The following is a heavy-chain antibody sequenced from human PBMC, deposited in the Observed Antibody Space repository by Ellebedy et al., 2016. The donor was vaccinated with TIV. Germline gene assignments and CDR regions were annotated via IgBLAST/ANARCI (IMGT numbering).Heavy chain of an antibody. CDR1: GYTLTELS. Sequence: ASVKVSCKVSGYTLTELSMHWVRQAPGKGLEWMGGFDPEDGETIYAQKFQGRVTITADESTSTAYMELSSLRSEDTAVYYCARDFMDYYDSSGYYAFDIWGQGTMVTVSS. V-gene: IGHV1-24*01. D-gene: IGHD3-22*01. J-gene: IGHJ3*02. CDR3: ARDFMDYYDSSGYYAFDI. CDR2: FDPEDGET.